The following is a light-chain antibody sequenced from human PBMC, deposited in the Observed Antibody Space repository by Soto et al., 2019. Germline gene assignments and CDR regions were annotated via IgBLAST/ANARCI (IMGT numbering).Light chain of an antibody. CDR3: SSYAGSDNPYV. Sequence: QSALTQPPSASGSPGQSVTISCTGTSSDVGGYKYVSWYQQHPGKAPKLMIYEVNNRPSGVPDRFSGSKSGNTASLTVSGLQAEDEAEYYCSSYAGSDNPYVFGTGTKVTVL. CDR2: EVN. V-gene: IGLV2-8*01. J-gene: IGLJ1*01. CDR1: SSDVGGYKY.